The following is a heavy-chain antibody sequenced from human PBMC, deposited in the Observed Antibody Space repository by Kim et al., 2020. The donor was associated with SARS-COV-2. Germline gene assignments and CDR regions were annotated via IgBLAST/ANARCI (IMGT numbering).Heavy chain of an antibody. CDR3: ARATTAGGFDP. V-gene: IGHV3-74*01. CDR2: RT. D-gene: IGHD3-16*01. J-gene: IGHJ5*02. Sequence: RTSSADSAKGRFTISRDNAKNTLYLQMNSLRAEDTAVYYCARATTAGGFDPWGQGTLVTVSS.